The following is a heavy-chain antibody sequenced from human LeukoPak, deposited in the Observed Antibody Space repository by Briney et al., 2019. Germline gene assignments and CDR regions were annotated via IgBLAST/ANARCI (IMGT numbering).Heavy chain of an antibody. Sequence: ASVKVSCKASVYTFTVYFMHWVRQAPGQGLEWMGLMNPDNGGTHYAQKFQGRVTMTRDSSISTAYMELSRLTSDDTAVYYCATLGGHSLAAQNGYWGQGTLVTVSS. CDR3: ATLGGHSLAAQNGY. J-gene: IGHJ4*02. CDR2: MNPDNGGT. CDR1: VYTFTVYF. D-gene: IGHD3-16*01. V-gene: IGHV1-2*02.